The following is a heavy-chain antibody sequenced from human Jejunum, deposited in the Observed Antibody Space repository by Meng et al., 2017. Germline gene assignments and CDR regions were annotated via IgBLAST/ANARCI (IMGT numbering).Heavy chain of an antibody. CDR2: ISYDGSNR. Sequence: LGGSGGGGVPSGTSLRLSCSASGLTFNSYAFHWVRQAPGKGLQWVTLISYDGSNRYVDSVKGRFTISRDNSKNTVYLQMNSLKTEDTAMYYCARGNGSGSYLIDDWGQGTLVTVSS. D-gene: IGHD3-10*01. J-gene: IGHJ4*02. V-gene: IGHV3-30*04. CDR3: ARGNGSGSYLIDD. CDR1: GLTFNSYA.